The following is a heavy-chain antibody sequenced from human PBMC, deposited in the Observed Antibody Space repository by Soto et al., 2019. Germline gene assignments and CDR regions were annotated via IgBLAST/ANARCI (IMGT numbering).Heavy chain of an antibody. V-gene: IGHV1-2*02. CDR3: ARGGYSSLSGSDF. CDR1: GYIFTGYY. Sequence: ASVKVSCKASGYIFTGYYIHWVRQAPGQGLEWMGWINPNSGGTNSAQKFQGRVTMTRDMSISTAYMELSRLTSDDTAVYYCARGGYSSLSGSDFWGQGTLVTVSS. J-gene: IGHJ4*02. CDR2: INPNSGGT. D-gene: IGHD6-6*01.